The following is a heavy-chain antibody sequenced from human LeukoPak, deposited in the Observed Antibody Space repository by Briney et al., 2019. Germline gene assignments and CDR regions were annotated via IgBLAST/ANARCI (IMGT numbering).Heavy chain of an antibody. D-gene: IGHD3-16*01. V-gene: IGHV4-34*01. CDR3: AREGVSRFGD. CDR1: GGSFSGYY. Sequence: PSETLSLTCAVYGGSFSGYYWSWIRQPPGKGLEWIGEINHSGSTNYNPSLKSRVTISVDTSKNQFSLKLSSVTAADTAVYYCAREGVSRFGDWGQGTLVTVSS. J-gene: IGHJ4*02. CDR2: INHSGST.